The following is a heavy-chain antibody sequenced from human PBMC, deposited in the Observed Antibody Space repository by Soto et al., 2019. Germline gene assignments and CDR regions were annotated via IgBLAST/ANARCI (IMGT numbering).Heavy chain of an antibody. J-gene: IGHJ4*02. CDR2: INHSGST. D-gene: IGHD3-16*02. V-gene: IGHV4-34*01. CDR1: GGSFSGYY. Sequence: SETLSLTCAVYGGSFSGYYWSWIRQPPGKGLEWIGEINHSGSTNYNPSLKSRVTISVDTSKNQFSLKLSSVTAADTAVYYCARGREGVIVTYYFDYWGQGTLVTVSS. CDR3: ARGREGVIVTYYFDY.